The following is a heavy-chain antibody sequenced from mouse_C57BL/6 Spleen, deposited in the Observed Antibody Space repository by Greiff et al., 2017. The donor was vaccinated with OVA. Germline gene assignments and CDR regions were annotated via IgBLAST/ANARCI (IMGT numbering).Heavy chain of an antibody. CDR1: GFTFTDYY. CDR3: ARDRGDAMDY. V-gene: IGHV7-3*01. CDR2: IRHKANGYTT. J-gene: IGHJ4*01. Sequence: EVQVVESGGGLVQPGGSLSLSCAASGFTFTDYYMSWVRQPPGKALEWLGFIRHKANGYTTEYSASVKGRFTISRDNSQSILYLQMNAPRAEDSATYYCARDRGDAMDYRGQGTSVTVSS.